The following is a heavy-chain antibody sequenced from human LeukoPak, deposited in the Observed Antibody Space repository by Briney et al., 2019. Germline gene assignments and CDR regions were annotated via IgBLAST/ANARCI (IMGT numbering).Heavy chain of an antibody. D-gene: IGHD1-26*01. V-gene: IGHV3-23*01. Sequence: PGGSLRLSCAASGFTFSSYAMSWVRQAPGKGLEWVSAISGSGGSTYYADSVKGRFTISRDNSKNTLYLQMNSLRAEDTAVYYCAKALHPNKFIVGATTGFDYWGQGTLVTVSS. CDR2: ISGSGGST. J-gene: IGHJ4*02. CDR3: AKALHPNKFIVGATTGFDY. CDR1: GFTFSSYA.